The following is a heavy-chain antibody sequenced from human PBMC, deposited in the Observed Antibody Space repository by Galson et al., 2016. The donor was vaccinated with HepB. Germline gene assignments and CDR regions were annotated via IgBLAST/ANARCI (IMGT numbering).Heavy chain of an antibody. V-gene: IGHV1-18*01. CDR1: GYTAYRYG. D-gene: IGHD6-19*01. J-gene: IGHJ2*01. Sequence: SVKVSCKASGYTAYRYGISWLRQAPGQGLEWMGWISTYNRNPNYAQNFQGRVSMTTDKSTNTFCMELRSLSADDTAVYYCAITVAAEYRYFDLWGRGTLVTVSS. CDR3: AITVAAEYRYFDL. CDR2: ISTYNRNP.